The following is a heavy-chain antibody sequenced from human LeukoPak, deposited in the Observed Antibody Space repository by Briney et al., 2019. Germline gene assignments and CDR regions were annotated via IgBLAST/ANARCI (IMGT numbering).Heavy chain of an antibody. Sequence: SVKVSCKASGGTFSSYAISWVRQAPGQGLEWMGGIIPIFGTANYAQKFQGRVTITADKSTSTAYMELSSQRSEDTAVYYCARSTLHVVVTANPFDYWGQGTLVTVSS. D-gene: IGHD2-21*02. V-gene: IGHV1-69*06. CDR3: ARSTLHVVVTANPFDY. CDR2: IIPIFGTA. CDR1: GGTFSSYA. J-gene: IGHJ4*02.